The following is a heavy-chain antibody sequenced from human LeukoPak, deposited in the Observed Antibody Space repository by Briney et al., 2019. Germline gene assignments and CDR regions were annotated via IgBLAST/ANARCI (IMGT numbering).Heavy chain of an antibody. CDR3: AKDEYHYGADY. V-gene: IGHV1-46*01. CDR2: INPSAGST. Sequence: ASVKVSCKASGYTFTNYYTHWVRQAPGQGLEWMGLINPSAGSTSYAQKFQGRVTMTRDTSTSTVYMELSSLRSEDTAVYYCAKDEYHYGADYWGRGTLVTVSS. CDR1: GYTFTNYY. J-gene: IGHJ4*02. D-gene: IGHD4/OR15-4a*01.